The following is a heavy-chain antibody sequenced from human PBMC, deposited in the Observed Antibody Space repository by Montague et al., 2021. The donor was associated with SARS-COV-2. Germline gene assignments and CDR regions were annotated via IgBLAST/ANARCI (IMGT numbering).Heavy chain of an antibody. J-gene: IGHJ4*02. CDR3: ARVKHYDILTGYSNHFDY. V-gene: IGHV3-21*01. CDR1: GFTFSSYS. D-gene: IGHD3-9*01. Sequence: SLRLSCAASGFTFSSYSMNWVRSAPGKGLEWVSSISSSSSYIYYADSVKGRFTISRDNAKNSLYLQMNSLRAEDTAVYYCARVKHYDILTGYSNHFDYWGQGTLVTVSS. CDR2: ISSSSSYI.